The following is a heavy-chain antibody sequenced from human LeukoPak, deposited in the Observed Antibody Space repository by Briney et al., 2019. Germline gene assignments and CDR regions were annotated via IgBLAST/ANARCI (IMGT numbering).Heavy chain of an antibody. CDR2: IEKNGSGK. J-gene: IGHJ5*02. D-gene: IGHD2-15*01. Sequence: GGSLRLSCTVSGFIFSDSWMAWIRQAPGKGLEWVAIIEKNGSGKNYVDSVKGRFIISRDNAKNSLFLQMDSLKVEDTAIYYCTTDRWYSADHWGQGTLVTVSS. CDR3: TTDRWYSADH. CDR1: GFIFSDSW. V-gene: IGHV3-7*03.